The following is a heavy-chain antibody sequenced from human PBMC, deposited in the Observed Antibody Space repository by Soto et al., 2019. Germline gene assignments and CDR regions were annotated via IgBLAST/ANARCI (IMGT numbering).Heavy chain of an antibody. V-gene: IGHV1-8*01. CDR2: MNPNSGNT. CDR1: GYTFTSYD. CDR3: TSGSEYCSSTSCYLDI. Sequence: GASVKVSCKASGYTFTSYDINWVRQATGQGLEWMGRMNPNSGNTGYAQKFQGRVTMTRNTSISTAYMELSSLRSEDTAVYYCTSGSEYCSSTSCYLDIWGQGTMVTVSS. D-gene: IGHD2-2*01. J-gene: IGHJ3*02.